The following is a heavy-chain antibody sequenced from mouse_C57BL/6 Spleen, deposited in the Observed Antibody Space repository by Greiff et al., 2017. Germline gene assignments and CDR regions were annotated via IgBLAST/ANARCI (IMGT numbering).Heavy chain of an antibody. CDR1: GFSLTSYG. J-gene: IGHJ1*03. CDR2: IWRGGST. D-gene: IGHD1-1*01. Sequence: QVQLVESGPGLVQPSQSLSITCTVSGFSLTSYGVHWVRQSPGKGLEWLGVIWRGGSTDYTAAFMSRLSITKDNSKSQVFFKMNSLQADDTAIYYCAKGITTGVAPHWYFDVWGTGTTVTVSS. CDR3: AKGITTGVAPHWYFDV. V-gene: IGHV2-5*01.